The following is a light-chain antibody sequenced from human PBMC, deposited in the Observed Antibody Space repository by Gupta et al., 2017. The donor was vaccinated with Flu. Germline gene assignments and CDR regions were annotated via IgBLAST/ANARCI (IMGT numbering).Light chain of an antibody. CDR1: SSDVASYDR. Sequence: SVTISCTGTSSDVASYDRVCWYQQPPGTAPKLMIYEFYHRPSGVPDRFSGSKSGNTASLTISGLQAEDEADYYCSSYTSSNTWVFGGGTKLTVL. J-gene: IGLJ3*02. CDR2: EFY. CDR3: SSYTSSNTWV. V-gene: IGLV2-18*02.